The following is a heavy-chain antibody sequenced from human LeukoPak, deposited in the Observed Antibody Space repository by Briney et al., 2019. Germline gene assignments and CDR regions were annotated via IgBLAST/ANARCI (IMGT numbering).Heavy chain of an antibody. V-gene: IGHV5-51*01. CDR3: ARQRLNYYDSSGSHAFDI. Sequence: AGESLKISCKGSGYSFTSYWIGWVRQMPGKGLEWMGIIYPGDSDTRYSPSFQGQVTISADKSISTAYLQWSSLKASDTATYYCARQRLNYYDSSGSHAFDIWGQGTMVTVSS. D-gene: IGHD3-22*01. CDR1: GYSFTSYW. CDR2: IYPGDSDT. J-gene: IGHJ3*02.